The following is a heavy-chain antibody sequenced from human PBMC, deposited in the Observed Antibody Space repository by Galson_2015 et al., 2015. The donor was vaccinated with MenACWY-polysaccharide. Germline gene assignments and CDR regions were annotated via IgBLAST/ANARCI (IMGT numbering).Heavy chain of an antibody. Sequence: SLRLSCAASGSRFSNSGMHWVRQAPGKGLEWVAVIQYDGGNKVYADSVKGRFTISRDNSKNTVSLEMNTLGVEDTAVYYCAREGSRIVFHAFDIWGQGTMVTVSS. CDR3: AREGSRIVFHAFDI. V-gene: IGHV3-33*01. J-gene: IGHJ3*02. D-gene: IGHD2-2*01. CDR1: GSRFSNSG. CDR2: IQYDGGNK.